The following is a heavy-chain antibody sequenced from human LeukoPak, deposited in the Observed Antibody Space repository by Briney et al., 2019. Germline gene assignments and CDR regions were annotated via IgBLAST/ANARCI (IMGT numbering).Heavy chain of an antibody. J-gene: IGHJ3*02. CDR3: ARDLYLEEWELDQAFDI. CDR2: VSNSGTYI. Sequence: GGSLRLSCAASGFTISRYSMNWLRQAPGKGLEWVSSVSNSGTYIFYADSVKGRFTISRDNAKDSLYLQMNSLRVEDTGVYYCARDLYLEEWELDQAFDIWGQGTMVTVSS. D-gene: IGHD1-26*01. V-gene: IGHV3-21*01. CDR1: GFTISRYS.